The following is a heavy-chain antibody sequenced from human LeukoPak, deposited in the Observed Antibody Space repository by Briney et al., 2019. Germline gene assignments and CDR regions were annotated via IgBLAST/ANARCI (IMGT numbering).Heavy chain of an antibody. CDR1: GYTFTGYY. CDR2: INPNSGGT. CDR3: ARWHTGRFGELFYFDY. J-gene: IGHJ4*02. V-gene: IGHV1-2*02. Sequence: GASVKVSCKASGYTFTGYYMHWVRQAPGQGLEWMGWINPNSGGTNYAQKFQGRVTMTRDTSISTAYMELSRLRSDDTAVYYCARWHTGRFGELFYFDYWGQGTLVTVSS. D-gene: IGHD3-10*01.